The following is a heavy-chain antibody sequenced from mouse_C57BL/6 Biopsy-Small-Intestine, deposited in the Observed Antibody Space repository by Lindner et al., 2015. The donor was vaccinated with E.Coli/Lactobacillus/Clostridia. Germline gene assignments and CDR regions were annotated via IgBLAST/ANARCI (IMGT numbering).Heavy chain of an antibody. CDR1: GYTFKDFY. V-gene: IGHV1-84*01. CDR2: IYPGSGNT. Sequence: VQLQESGPELVKPGTSVKISCKASGYTFKDFYVNWVKQRPGQGLEWIGWIYPGSGNTKYNEKFKGKATLTVDTSSTTAYMQLSSLTSEDSAVYFCARGSNYFDYWGQGTTLTVSS. CDR3: ARGSNYFDY. D-gene: IGHD5-1*01. J-gene: IGHJ2*01.